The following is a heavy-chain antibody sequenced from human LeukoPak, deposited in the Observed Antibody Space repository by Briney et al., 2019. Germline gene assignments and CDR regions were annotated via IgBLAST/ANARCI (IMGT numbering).Heavy chain of an antibody. CDR2: IYSGGST. Sequence: GWSLRLSCAASGFTVSSNYMSWVRQAPGKGLEWVSVIYSGGSTYYADPVKGRFTISRDNSKNTLYLQMNSLRAEDTAVYYCARDPGYCSGGSCYSFLYWGQGTLVTVSS. CDR1: GFTVSSNY. J-gene: IGHJ4*02. D-gene: IGHD2-15*01. CDR3: ARDPGYCSGGSCYSFLY. V-gene: IGHV3-66*01.